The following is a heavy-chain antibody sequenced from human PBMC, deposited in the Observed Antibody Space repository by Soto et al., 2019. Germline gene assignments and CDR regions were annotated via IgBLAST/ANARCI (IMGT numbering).Heavy chain of an antibody. J-gene: IGHJ6*02. D-gene: IGHD3-3*01. V-gene: IGHV3-30-3*01. CDR2: ISYDGSNK. CDR3: ARDRAYDFWSGYLPYYYGMDV. Sequence: GGSLRLSCAASGFTFSSYAMHWVRQAPGKGLEWVAVISYDGSNKYYADSVKGRFTISRDNSKNTLYLEMNSLRAEDTAVYYCARDRAYDFWSGYLPYYYGMDVWGQGTTVTASS. CDR1: GFTFSSYA.